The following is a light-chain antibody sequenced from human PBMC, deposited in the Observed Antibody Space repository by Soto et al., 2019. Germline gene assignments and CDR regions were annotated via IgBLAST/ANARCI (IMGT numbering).Light chain of an antibody. CDR1: ERVASNY. CDR3: QQYNSWLWT. CDR2: GAS. J-gene: IGKJ1*01. Sequence: EVVLTQSPGTLSLSAGARATLFCRASERVASNYLAWYQQKPGQAPRLLIYGASSRATGIPDRFSGSGSGTEVTIIISSLQSEDSAVYYCQQYNSWLWTFGQGTKVDNK. V-gene: IGKV3-20*01.